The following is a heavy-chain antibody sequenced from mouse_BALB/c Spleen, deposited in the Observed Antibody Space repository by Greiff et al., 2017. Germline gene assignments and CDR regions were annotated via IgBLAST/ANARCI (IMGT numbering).Heavy chain of an antibody. CDR2: IYPGDGDT. J-gene: IGHJ3*01. D-gene: IGHD1-2*01. CDR1: GYAFSSSW. Sequence: QVQLKQSGPELVKPGASVKISCKASGYAFSSSWMNWVKQRPGQGLEWIGRIYPGDGDTNYNGKFKGKATLTADKSSSTAYMQLSSLTSVDSAVYFCAIYYGYVGFFAYWGQGTLVTVSA. CDR3: AIYYGYVGFFAY. V-gene: IGHV1-82*01.